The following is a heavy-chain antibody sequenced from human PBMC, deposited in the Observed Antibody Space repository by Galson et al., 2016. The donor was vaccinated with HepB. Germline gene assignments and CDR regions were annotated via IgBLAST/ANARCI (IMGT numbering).Heavy chain of an antibody. Sequence: SLRLSCAASGFTFNKVWMSWVRQAPGKGLEWVGRIHSRTDGGTTDYAAPVKGRFIISRDDSKNKLYLQMNSLKIEDTAVYYCKTRIDPFAGDRWGQGTRVTVSS. CDR2: IHSRTDGGTT. J-gene: IGHJ1*01. CDR1: GFTFNKVW. V-gene: IGHV3-15*01. D-gene: IGHD3-16*01. CDR3: KTRIDPFAGDR.